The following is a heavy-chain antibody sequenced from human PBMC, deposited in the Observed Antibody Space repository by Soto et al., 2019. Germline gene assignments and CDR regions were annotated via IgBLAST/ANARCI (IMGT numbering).Heavy chain of an antibody. Sequence: ASETLSLTCTVSGGSISSGDYYWSWIRQPPGKGLEWIGYIYYSGSTYYNPSLKSRVTISVDTSKNQFSLKLSSVTAADTAVYYCARDHSYCSSTSCFSRGWGMDVWGQGTTVTVSS. CDR3: ARDHSYCSSTSCFSRGWGMDV. V-gene: IGHV4-30-4*01. CDR1: GGSISSGDYY. CDR2: IYYSGST. J-gene: IGHJ6*02. D-gene: IGHD2-2*01.